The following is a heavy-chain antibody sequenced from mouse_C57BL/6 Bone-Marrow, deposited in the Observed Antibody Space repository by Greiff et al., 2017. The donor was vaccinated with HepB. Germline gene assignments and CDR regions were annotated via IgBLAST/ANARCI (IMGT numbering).Heavy chain of an antibody. Sequence: VKLQQPGAELVKPGASVKMSCKASGYTFTSYWITWVKQRPGQGLEWIGDIYPGSGSTNYNEKFKSKATLTVDTSSSTAYMQLSSLTSEDSAVYYCARGTAQALYYFDYWGQGTTLTVSS. D-gene: IGHD3-2*02. J-gene: IGHJ2*01. CDR3: ARGTAQALYYFDY. CDR2: IYPGSGST. V-gene: IGHV1-55*01. CDR1: GYTFTSYW.